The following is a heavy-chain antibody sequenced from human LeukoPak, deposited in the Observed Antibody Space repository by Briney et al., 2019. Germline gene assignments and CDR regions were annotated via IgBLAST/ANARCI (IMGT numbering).Heavy chain of an antibody. CDR2: INPNSGGT. CDR3: ASHDSSGYIFDY. Sequence: GASVKVSCKASGYTFTGYSMHWVRQAPGQGLEWMGWINPNSGGTNYAQKFQGRVTMTRDTSISTAYMELSSLRSDDTAVYYCASHDSSGYIFDYWGQGTLVTVSS. D-gene: IGHD3-22*01. J-gene: IGHJ4*02. V-gene: IGHV1-2*02. CDR1: GYTFTGYS.